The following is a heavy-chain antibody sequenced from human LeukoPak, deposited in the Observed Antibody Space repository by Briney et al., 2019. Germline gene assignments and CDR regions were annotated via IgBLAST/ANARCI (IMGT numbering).Heavy chain of an antibody. CDR1: GFTFSNAW. CDR3: ATDLPSYCGGGYCFLSY. D-gene: IGHD2-15*01. V-gene: IGHV3-15*01. J-gene: IGHJ4*02. Sequence: PGGSLRLSCAASGFTFSNAWMSWVRQGPGKGLEWVGRIKSKPDGGTTDYAAPVKGRFTISRDDSKNTLYLQMNYLETEDTAVYYCATDLPSYCGGGYCFLSYWGQGTLVTVSS. CDR2: IKSKPDGGTT.